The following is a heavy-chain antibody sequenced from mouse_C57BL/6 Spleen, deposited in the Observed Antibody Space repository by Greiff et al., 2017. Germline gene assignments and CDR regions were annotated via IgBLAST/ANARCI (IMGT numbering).Heavy chain of an antibody. V-gene: IGHV1-50*01. CDR1: GYTFTSYW. D-gene: IGHD4-1*01. Sequence: QVQLQQPGAELVKPGASVKLSCKASGYTFTSYWMQWVKQRPGQGLEWIGEIDPSDSYTNYNQKFKGKATLTVDTSSSTAYMQLSSLTSEDSAVYYCARRELGYFGYWGQGTTLTVSS. CDR3: ARRELGYFGY. CDR2: IDPSDSYT. J-gene: IGHJ2*01.